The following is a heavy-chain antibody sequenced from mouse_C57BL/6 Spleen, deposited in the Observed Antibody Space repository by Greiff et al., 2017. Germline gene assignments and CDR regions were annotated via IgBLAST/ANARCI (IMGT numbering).Heavy chain of an antibody. J-gene: IGHJ2*01. CDR3: ARKDYGSEDFDY. D-gene: IGHD1-1*01. Sequence: VQLQQPGAELVMPGASVKLSCKASGYTFTSYWMHWVKQRPGQGLEWIGEIDPSDSYTNYNQKFKGKSTLTVDKSSSTAYMQLSSLTSEDSAVYYCARKDYGSEDFDYWGQGTTLTVSS. V-gene: IGHV1-69*01. CDR2: IDPSDSYT. CDR1: GYTFTSYW.